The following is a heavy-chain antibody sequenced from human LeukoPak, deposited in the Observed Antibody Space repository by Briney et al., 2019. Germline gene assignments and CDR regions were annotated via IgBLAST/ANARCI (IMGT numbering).Heavy chain of an antibody. CDR1: GFTFSSYW. CDR3: AREFSYYGSGRPLDY. D-gene: IGHD3-10*01. V-gene: IGHV3-74*01. J-gene: IGHJ4*02. Sequence: PGGSLRLSCAASGFTFSSYWMHWVRHAPGKGLVWVSRINSDGSSTSYADSVKGRFTISRDNAKNTLYLQMNSLRAEDTAVYYCAREFSYYGSGRPLDYWGQGTLVTVSS. CDR2: INSDGSST.